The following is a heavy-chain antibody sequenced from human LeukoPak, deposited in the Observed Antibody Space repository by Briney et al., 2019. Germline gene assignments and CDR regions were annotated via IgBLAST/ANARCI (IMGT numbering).Heavy chain of an antibody. J-gene: IGHJ4*02. V-gene: IGHV3-48*03. CDR1: GFTFSNYE. Sequence: GGSLRLSCAASGFTFSNYEMNWVRQAPGKGLEWVSYISSSGSTIYYSDSVKGRFTISRDNAKNSLYLQMNSLRAEDTAVYYCAQIYTYGSSQFDYWGQGTLVTLSS. CDR3: AQIYTYGSSQFDY. D-gene: IGHD5-18*01. CDR2: ISSSGSTI.